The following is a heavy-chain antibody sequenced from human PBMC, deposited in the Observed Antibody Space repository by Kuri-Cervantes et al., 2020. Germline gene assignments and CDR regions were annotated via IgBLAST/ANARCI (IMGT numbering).Heavy chain of an antibody. CDR3: ARDEMGYSSSSKGGNWFDP. D-gene: IGHD6-13*01. CDR2: ISAYNGNT. CDR1: GYTFTSYG. Sequence: GESLKISCKASGYTFTSYGISWVRQAPGQGLEWMGWISAYNGNTNYAQKLQGRVTMTTDTSTSTAYMELRSLRSDDTAVYYCARDEMGYSSSSKGGNWFDPWGQGTLVTVSS. J-gene: IGHJ5*02. V-gene: IGHV1-18*01.